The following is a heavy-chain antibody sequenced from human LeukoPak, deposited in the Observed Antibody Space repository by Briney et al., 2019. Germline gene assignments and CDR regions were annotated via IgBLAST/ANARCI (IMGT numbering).Heavy chain of an antibody. CDR1: GGSFSGYY. V-gene: IGHV4-34*01. J-gene: IGHJ4*02. Sequence: SETLSLTCAVYGGSFSGYYWSWIRQPPGKGLEWIGEINHSGSTNYNPSLKSRVTISVDTSKNQFSLKLSSVTAADTAVYYCASPMVRGVIPFDYWGQGTLVTVSS. D-gene: IGHD3-10*01. CDR3: ASPMVRGVIPFDY. CDR2: INHSGST.